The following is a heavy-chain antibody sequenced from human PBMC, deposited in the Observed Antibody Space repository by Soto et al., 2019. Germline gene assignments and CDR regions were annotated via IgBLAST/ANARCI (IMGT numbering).Heavy chain of an antibody. CDR2: IIDNGGST. CDR1: GFIFSDYA. D-gene: IGHD2-2*01. Sequence: HPXGSPRLSCASSGFIFSDYAMTWVRQAPGKGLERVSTIIDNGGSTYYADSVKGRFTISRDNSKKTLYLQMNSLRAEDTAVYNCAKAIVQAAKTSLNDYWGQGTLVTVSS. V-gene: IGHV3-23*01. CDR3: AKAIVQAAKTSLNDY. J-gene: IGHJ4*02.